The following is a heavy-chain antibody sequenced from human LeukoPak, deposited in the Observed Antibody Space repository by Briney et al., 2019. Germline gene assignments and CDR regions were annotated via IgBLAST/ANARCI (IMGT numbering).Heavy chain of an antibody. J-gene: IGHJ4*02. Sequence: GASVKVSCKASGGTFSSYAISWVRQAPGQGLEWMGGIIPIFGTANYAQKFQGRVTITADESTSTAYMELSSLRSEDTAVYYCARTESVPTESSGDYWGQGTLVTVSS. CDR1: GGTFSSYA. CDR2: IIPIFGTA. D-gene: IGHD3-10*01. V-gene: IGHV1-69*13. CDR3: ARTESVPTESSGDY.